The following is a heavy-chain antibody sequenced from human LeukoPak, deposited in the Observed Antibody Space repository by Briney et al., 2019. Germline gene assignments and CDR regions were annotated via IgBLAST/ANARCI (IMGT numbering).Heavy chain of an antibody. CDR2: IKQDGSEK. CDR1: GFTFSSYW. J-gene: IGHJ4*02. CDR3: ANDRRYDILTGSNY. V-gene: IGHV3-7*01. Sequence: PGGSLRLSCAASGFTFSSYWMSWVRQAPGKGLEWVADIKQDGSEKYYVDSVKGRFTISRDNTKNSLYLQMNSLGAEDTAVYYCANDRRYDILTGSNYWGQGTLVTVSS. D-gene: IGHD3-9*01.